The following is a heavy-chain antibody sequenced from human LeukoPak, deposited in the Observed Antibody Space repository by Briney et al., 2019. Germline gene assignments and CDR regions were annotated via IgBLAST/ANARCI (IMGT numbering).Heavy chain of an antibody. CDR1: GFTFSSYG. Sequence: GRSLRLSCAASGFTFSSYGMHWVRQAPGKGLEWVAFVRYDGSTKYYADSVKGRFTISRDNSKSTLYLQMNSLRAEDTAVYYCAKDPRPGYSSGWYNYFDYWGQGTLVTVSS. CDR3: AKDPRPGYSSGWYNYFDY. V-gene: IGHV3-30*02. J-gene: IGHJ4*02. D-gene: IGHD6-19*01. CDR2: VRYDGSTK.